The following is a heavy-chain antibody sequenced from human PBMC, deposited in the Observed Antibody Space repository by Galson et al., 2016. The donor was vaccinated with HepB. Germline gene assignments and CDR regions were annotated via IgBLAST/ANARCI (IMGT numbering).Heavy chain of an antibody. CDR2: VYYSGSM. CDR3: AMSSTNDLWSGFYGGGYFDP. Sequence: SETLSLTCSVSGGSIRKNNYYWGWFRQPPGKGLEWIGSVYYSGSMYYNPSLTSRVSMSVDTSKNQFSLRMTSVSAADTAVYFCAMSSTNDLWSGFYGGGYFDPWGQGTLVIVSS. D-gene: IGHD3-3*01. J-gene: IGHJ5*02. CDR1: GGSIRKNNYY. V-gene: IGHV4-39*07.